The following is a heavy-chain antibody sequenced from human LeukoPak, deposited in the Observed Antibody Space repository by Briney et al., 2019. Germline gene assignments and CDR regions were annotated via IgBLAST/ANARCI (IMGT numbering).Heavy chain of an antibody. CDR2: MNPKSGNT. V-gene: IGHV1-8*03. Sequence: ASVKVSCTASGYTFTNYVNNWVRQATGQGLEWMGWMNPKSGNTGYTQKFQGRVTITRNTSISTAYMELSSLRSEDTTVYYTARDPGCTSNTCPFYIDYWGQGTLVTVSS. CDR1: GYTFTNYV. J-gene: IGHJ4*02. CDR3: ARDPGCTSNTCPFYIDY. D-gene: IGHD2-2*01.